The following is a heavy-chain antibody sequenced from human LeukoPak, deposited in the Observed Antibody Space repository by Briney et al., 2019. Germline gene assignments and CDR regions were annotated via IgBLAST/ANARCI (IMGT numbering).Heavy chain of an antibody. Sequence: GASAKVSCKASGGTFSSYAISWVRQAPGQGLEWMGGIIPIFGTANYAQKFQGRVTITADESTSTAYMELSSLRSEDTAAYYCARTGTPDEDFDYWGQGTLVTVSS. D-gene: IGHD1-7*01. CDR2: IIPIFGTA. J-gene: IGHJ4*02. V-gene: IGHV1-69*01. CDR1: GGTFSSYA. CDR3: ARTGTPDEDFDY.